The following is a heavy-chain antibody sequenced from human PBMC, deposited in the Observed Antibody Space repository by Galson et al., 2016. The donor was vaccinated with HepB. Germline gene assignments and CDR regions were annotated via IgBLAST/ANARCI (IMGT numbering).Heavy chain of an antibody. V-gene: IGHV3-53*01. CDR2: IYSAGGT. Sequence: SLRLSCAASGFTVSSHYMSWVRQAPGKGLEWVSVIYSAGGTFYADSVKGRFSISRDNSKNTVYLQMNSLRAEDTAVYYCARSSGWYGYFQHWGQGTLVTVSS. D-gene: IGHD6-19*01. CDR3: ARSSGWYGYFQH. J-gene: IGHJ1*01. CDR1: GFTVSSHY.